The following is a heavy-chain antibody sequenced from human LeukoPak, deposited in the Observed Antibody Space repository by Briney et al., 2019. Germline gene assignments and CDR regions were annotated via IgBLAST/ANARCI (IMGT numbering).Heavy chain of an antibody. Sequence: GASVKVSCKASGYTFTGYYMHWVRQAPGQGLEWMGWSSPNSGGTNYAQKFQGRVTMTRETSISTAYMELSRLRSDDTAVYYCARWPKAKEDSSELRFDYWGQGTLVTVSS. CDR1: GYTFTGYY. V-gene: IGHV1-2*02. D-gene: IGHD6-19*01. J-gene: IGHJ4*02. CDR2: SSPNSGGT. CDR3: ARWPKAKEDSSELRFDY.